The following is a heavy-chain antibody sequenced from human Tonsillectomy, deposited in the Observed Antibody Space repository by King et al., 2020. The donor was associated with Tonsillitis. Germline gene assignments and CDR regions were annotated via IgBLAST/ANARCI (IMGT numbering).Heavy chain of an antibody. D-gene: IGHD2-8*01. J-gene: IGHJ6*03. CDR3: ARDRRDCTNGVCSYSYYYYMDV. V-gene: IGHV1-69*12. Sequence: QLVQSGAEVKKPGSSVKVSCKASGGTFSDYAISWVRQAPGQGLEWMGGIIPIFRRTTYAQKFQGRVTITADEATRTAYMELSRLTSEDTALYYCARDRRDCTNGVCSYSYYYYMDVWGTGTTVTVSS. CDR2: IIPIFRRT. CDR1: GGTFSDYA.